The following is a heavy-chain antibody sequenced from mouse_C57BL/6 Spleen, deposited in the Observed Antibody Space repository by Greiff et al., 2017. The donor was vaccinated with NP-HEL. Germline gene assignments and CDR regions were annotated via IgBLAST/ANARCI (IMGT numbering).Heavy chain of an antibody. CDR3: VRCDGYLYAMDY. CDR2: IRSKSSNYAT. V-gene: IGHV10-3*01. CDR1: GFTFNTYA. Sequence: EVQRVESGGGLVQPKGSLKLSCAASGFTFNTYAMHWVRQAPGKGFEWVARIRSKSSNYATYYADSVKDRFTISRDDSQSMLYLQMNNLKTEDTAMYYCVRCDGYLYAMDYWGQGTSVTVSS. J-gene: IGHJ4*01. D-gene: IGHD2-3*01.